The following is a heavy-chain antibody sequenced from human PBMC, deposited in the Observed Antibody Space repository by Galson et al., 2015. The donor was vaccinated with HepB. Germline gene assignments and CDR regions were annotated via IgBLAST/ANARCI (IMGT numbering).Heavy chain of an antibody. CDR1: GYTLTELS. CDR2: FDPEDGET. J-gene: IGHJ5*02. D-gene: IGHD3-10*01. Sequence: SVKVSCKVSGYTLTELSMHWVRQAPGKGLEWMGGFDPEDGETIYAQKFQGRVTMTEDTSTDTAYMELSSLRSEDTAVYYCAHRKAIYGSGSYLVVAWFDPWGQGTLVTVSS. CDR3: AHRKAIYGSGSYLVVAWFDP. V-gene: IGHV1-24*01.